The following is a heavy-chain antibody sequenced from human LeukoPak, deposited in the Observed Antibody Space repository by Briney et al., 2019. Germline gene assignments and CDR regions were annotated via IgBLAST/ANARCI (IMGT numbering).Heavy chain of an antibody. Sequence: SETLSLTCSVSGASISPYYWVWIRQPPGKGLEWIGYVFYNGRTSYNPSLKSRVTISADTSKNQFSLKLSSVTAADTAVYYCARYDYSKGYGMDVWGQGTTVTVSS. J-gene: IGHJ6*02. CDR2: VFYNGRT. D-gene: IGHD4-11*01. CDR1: GASISPYY. V-gene: IGHV4-59*01. CDR3: ARYDYSKGYGMDV.